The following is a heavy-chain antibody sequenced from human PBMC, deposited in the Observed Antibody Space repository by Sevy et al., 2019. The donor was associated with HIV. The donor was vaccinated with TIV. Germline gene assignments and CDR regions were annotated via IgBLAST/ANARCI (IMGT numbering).Heavy chain of an antibody. Sequence: GGSLRLSCAASGFTFNRYSMHWVRQAPGKGLEWVASISFDATNKNYPDSVKGRFTISRNNFLNSLFLQMDSLRPEDTAVYYCALERLSSDVAEYFQNWGQGTLVTVSS. CDR2: ISFDATNK. D-gene: IGHD1-1*01. J-gene: IGHJ1*01. CDR1: GFTFNRYS. CDR3: ALERLSSDVAEYFQN. V-gene: IGHV3-30-3*01.